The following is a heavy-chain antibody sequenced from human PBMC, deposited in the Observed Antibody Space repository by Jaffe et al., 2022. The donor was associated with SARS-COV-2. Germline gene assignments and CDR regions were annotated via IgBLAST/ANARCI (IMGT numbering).Heavy chain of an antibody. J-gene: IGHJ4*02. CDR3: VRDAGGYSAR. D-gene: IGHD2-8*02. Sequence: EVQLVESGGGLVQPGGSLRLSCAASGFTFRTYWMSWVRQAPGKGLEWVANINQDGSENYYVDSVKGRFTIARDNVKNSLYLQMNSLRVDDTAVYYCVRDAGGYSARWGQGTLVTVSS. CDR2: INQDGSEN. V-gene: IGHV3-7*01. CDR1: GFTFRTYW.